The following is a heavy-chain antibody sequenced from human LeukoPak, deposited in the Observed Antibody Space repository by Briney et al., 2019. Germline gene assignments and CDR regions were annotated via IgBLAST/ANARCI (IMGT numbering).Heavy chain of an antibody. Sequence: PGRSLRLSCAASGFTFDDYAMHWVRHAPGKGLEWVSGISWNSGSIGYADSVKGRFTISRDNAKNSLYLQMNSLRAEDTALYYCAKEYIGLDYWGQGTLVTVSS. CDR1: GFTFDDYA. CDR3: AKEYIGLDY. V-gene: IGHV3-9*01. D-gene: IGHD5-12*01. J-gene: IGHJ4*02. CDR2: ISWNSGSI.